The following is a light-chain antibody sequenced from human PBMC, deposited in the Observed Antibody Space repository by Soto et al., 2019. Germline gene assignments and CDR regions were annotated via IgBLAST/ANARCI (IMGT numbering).Light chain of an antibody. Sequence: QLVLTQSPSASASLGASVKLTCTLSSGHSSYTIAWHQQQPEKGPRYLMKVNSDGSHNKGDGIPDRFSGSSSGAERYLTISSLQSDDEADYYCQTWGTGIGVFGGGTKVTVL. CDR2: VNSDGSH. V-gene: IGLV4-69*01. J-gene: IGLJ2*01. CDR1: SGHSSYT. CDR3: QTWGTGIGV.